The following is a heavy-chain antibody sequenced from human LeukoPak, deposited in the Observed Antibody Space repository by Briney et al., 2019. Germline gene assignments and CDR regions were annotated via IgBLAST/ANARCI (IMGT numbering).Heavy chain of an antibody. J-gene: IGHJ6*02. Sequence: SLRLSCAAPELTFSSYAMNVVLEARRKSLEKVAVISYDGSNKYYADSVKGRLTISRDNSKNTLYLQMNSLRAEDTAVYYCASLPFYYYYGMDVWGQGTTVTVSS. CDR2: ISYDGSNK. CDR1: ELTFSSYA. CDR3: ASLPFYYYYGMDV. V-gene: IGHV3-30*04.